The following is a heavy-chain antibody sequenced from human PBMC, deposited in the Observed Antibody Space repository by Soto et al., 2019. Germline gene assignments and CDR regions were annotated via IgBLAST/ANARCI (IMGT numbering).Heavy chain of an antibody. CDR2: IRNQTYSETT. J-gene: IGHJ4*02. Sequence: GSLRLSCTASVLTFGNYAISWVRQAPGKGLEWVGLIRNQTYSETTQYAPSLKGRFTISRDDSNSIAYLQMSSLQVDDSAVYYCTSAGSPGMSYFFDYWGQGDLVTVSS. V-gene: IGHV3-49*04. CDR3: TSAGSPGMSYFFDY. D-gene: IGHD3-10*01. CDR1: VLTFGNYA.